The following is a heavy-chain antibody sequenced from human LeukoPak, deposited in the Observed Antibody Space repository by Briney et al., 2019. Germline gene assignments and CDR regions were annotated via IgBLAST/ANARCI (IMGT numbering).Heavy chain of an antibody. J-gene: IGHJ3*02. CDR1: GGSISSGSYY. Sequence: PSETLSLTCTVSGGSISSGSYYWSWIRQPAGKGLEWIGRIYTSGSTNYNPSLKSRVTISVDTSKNQFSLKLSSVTAADTAVYYCARGGAANDAFDIWGQGTMVTVSS. D-gene: IGHD1-26*01. V-gene: IGHV4-61*02. CDR3: ARGGAANDAFDI. CDR2: IYTSGST.